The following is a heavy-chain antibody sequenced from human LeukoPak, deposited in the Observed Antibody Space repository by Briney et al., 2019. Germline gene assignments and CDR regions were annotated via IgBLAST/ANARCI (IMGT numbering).Heavy chain of an antibody. CDR3: ARDGGSSGYHDALDI. V-gene: IGHV3-33*01. CDR2: IWYDGRNK. D-gene: IGHD3-22*01. J-gene: IGHJ3*02. Sequence: GGSLRLSCAASGYTFSSYGMHWVRQAPGRGLEWVALIWYDGRNKYYADSVKGRFTISRDNSKNTLSLQLNSLRDEDTAVYYCARDGGSSGYHDALDIWGQGTMVTVSA. CDR1: GYTFSSYG.